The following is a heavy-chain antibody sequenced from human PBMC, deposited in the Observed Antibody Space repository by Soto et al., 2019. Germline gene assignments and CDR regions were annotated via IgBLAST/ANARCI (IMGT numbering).Heavy chain of an antibody. V-gene: IGHV3-30-3*01. J-gene: IGHJ4*02. CDR2: ISYDGSNK. CDR1: GFTFSSYA. Sequence: GGSLRLFCAASGFTFSSYAMHWVRQAPGEGLEWVAVISYDGSNKYYADSVKGRFTISRDNSKNTLYLQMNSLRAEDTAVYYCASFGYSSSWDQYYFDYWGQGTQVTVSS. CDR3: ASFGYSSSWDQYYFDY. D-gene: IGHD6-13*01.